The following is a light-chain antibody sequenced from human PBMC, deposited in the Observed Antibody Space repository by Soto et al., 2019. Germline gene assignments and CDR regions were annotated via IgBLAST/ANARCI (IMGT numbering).Light chain of an antibody. J-gene: IGLJ2*01. V-gene: IGLV2-23*02. Sequence: ALTQPASVSGSPGQSITVSCTGTSSDVGSYNLVSWYQPHPGKAPEVIIYEVIRRPSGVSKRFSGSKSGNTAPLPIQGLQAEEEADYYCCSSAGSTSLVFGGGTKVTVL. CDR1: SSDVGSYNL. CDR3: CSSAGSTSLV. CDR2: EVI.